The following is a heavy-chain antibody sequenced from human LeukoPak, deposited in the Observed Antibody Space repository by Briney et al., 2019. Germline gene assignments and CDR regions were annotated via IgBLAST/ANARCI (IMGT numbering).Heavy chain of an antibody. J-gene: IGHJ3*02. CDR1: GYTFTSYG. CDR2: ISGYNGNT. CDR3: ARGMGYSYGHPQGAFDI. V-gene: IGHV1-18*01. D-gene: IGHD5-18*01. Sequence: ASVKVSCKASGYTFTSYGISWVRQAPGQGLEWMGWISGYNGNTNYAQKVQGRVTMTTDTSTSTAYMELRSLRSDDTAVYYCARGMGYSYGHPQGAFDIWGQGTMVTVSS.